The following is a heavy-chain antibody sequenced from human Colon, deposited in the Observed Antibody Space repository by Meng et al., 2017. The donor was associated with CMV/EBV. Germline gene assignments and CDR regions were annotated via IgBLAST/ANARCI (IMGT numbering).Heavy chain of an antibody. CDR2: TYHSGST. CDR1: GGAISDYY. V-gene: IGHV4-59*01. D-gene: IGHD2-2*01. Sequence: SETLSLTCTVTGGAISDYYWNWIRQTPGKGLEWIGYTYHSGSTNVHPSLRGRVSMSVDTSKNQVSLKLSSVTAADTAVYYCAREKSTSTGGFDFWGQGTLVTVSS. J-gene: IGHJ4*02. CDR3: AREKSTSTGGFDF.